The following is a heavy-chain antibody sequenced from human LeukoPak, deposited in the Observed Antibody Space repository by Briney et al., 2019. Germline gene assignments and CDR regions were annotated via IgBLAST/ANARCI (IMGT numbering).Heavy chain of an antibody. CDR1: GLTVSSSP. Sequence: GGSLRLSCAASGLTVSSSPINWVRQAPGKGLEWVSGMSGSGGSTDYAGSVKGRFTISRDNSKNTLYLQMNSLRAEDTAVYYCARDTVTTFRFRDYYYYGMDVWGQGTTVTVSS. J-gene: IGHJ6*02. CDR3: ARDTVTTFRFRDYYYYGMDV. CDR2: MSGSGGST. D-gene: IGHD4-17*01. V-gene: IGHV3-53*01.